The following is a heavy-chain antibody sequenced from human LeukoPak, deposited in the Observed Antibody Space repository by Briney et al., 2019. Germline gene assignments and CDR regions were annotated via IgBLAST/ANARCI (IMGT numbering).Heavy chain of an antibody. CDR3: ARHYTPIDAFDI. V-gene: IGHV4-39*01. CDR2: IYYSGST. Sequence: SETPSLTCTVSGGSISSSSYYWGWIRQPPGKGLEWIGSIYYSGSTYYNPSLKSRVTISVDTSKNQFSLKLSSVTAADTAVYYCARHYTPIDAFDIWGQGTMVTVSS. D-gene: IGHD3-16*01. J-gene: IGHJ3*02. CDR1: GGSISSSSYY.